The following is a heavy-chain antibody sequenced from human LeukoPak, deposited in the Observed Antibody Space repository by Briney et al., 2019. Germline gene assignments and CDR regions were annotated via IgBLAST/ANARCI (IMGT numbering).Heavy chain of an antibody. CDR1: GYTFTGYY. CDR2: INPNSGGT. D-gene: IGHD4-11*01. Sequence: ASGKVSCKASGYTFTGYYIHWVRQAPGQGLEWMGWINPNSGGTNYAQRFEGRVTVTRDTSISTAYMELSRLRSDDTAVYYCARALSNLRLYYFDYWGQGALVTVSS. V-gene: IGHV1-2*02. J-gene: IGHJ4*02. CDR3: ARALSNLRLYYFDY.